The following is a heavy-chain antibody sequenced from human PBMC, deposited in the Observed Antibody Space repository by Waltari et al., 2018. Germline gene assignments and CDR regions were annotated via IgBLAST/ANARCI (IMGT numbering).Heavy chain of an antibody. CDR2: ISWDGVRT. CDR1: GFTFDDYA. J-gene: IGHJ4*02. CDR3: AKGRSSSLIDY. D-gene: IGHD6-13*01. Sequence: EVQLVESGGVVVQPGGSLRLSCASSGFTFDDYAMHWVRQAPGKGLEWVSLISWDGVRTYYADSVKGRFTISRDNSKNSLYLQMNSLRAEDTALYYCAKGRSSSLIDYWGQGTLVTVSS. V-gene: IGHV3-43D*04.